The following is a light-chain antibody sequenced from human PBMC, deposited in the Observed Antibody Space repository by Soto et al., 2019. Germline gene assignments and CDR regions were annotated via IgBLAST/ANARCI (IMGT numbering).Light chain of an antibody. CDR1: QSVLYSSNNRNY. CDR3: QQYYSTPPK. CDR2: WAS. J-gene: IGKJ1*01. V-gene: IGKV4-1*01. Sequence: DIVMTQSPDSLAVSLGERATINCKSSQSVLYSSNNRNYLAWYQQKPGQPPNLLIYWASTRESGVPDRFSGSGSGTDFTPTSSSLQAEDVAVYYCQQYYSTPPKFGQGTKVEIK.